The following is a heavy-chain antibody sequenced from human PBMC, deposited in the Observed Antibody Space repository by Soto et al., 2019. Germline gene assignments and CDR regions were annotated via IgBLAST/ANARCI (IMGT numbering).Heavy chain of an antibody. CDR2: TYYTSNWYN. CDR1: GDSVSSSGTA. D-gene: IGHD6-19*01. J-gene: IGHJ4*02. V-gene: IGHV6-1*01. Sequence: SQTLSLTCVISGDSVSSSGTAWHWIRQSPSRGLEWLGRTYYTSNWYNDYAVSVKSRITINPDTSKNQFSLQLNSVTPEDTAVYFCTRQSGWYFTIWAQGTLVTVSS. CDR3: TRQSGWYFTI.